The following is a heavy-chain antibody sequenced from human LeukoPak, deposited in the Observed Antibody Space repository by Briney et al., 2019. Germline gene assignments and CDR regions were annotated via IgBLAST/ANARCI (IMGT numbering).Heavy chain of an antibody. J-gene: IGHJ3*02. D-gene: IGHD6-6*01. Sequence: ASVKVSCKASGYTFTGYYMHWVRQAPGQGLEWVGWINPNSGGTNYAQKFQGRVTMTRDTSISTAYMELSRLRSDDTAVYYCARYSSSSNAFDIWGQGTMVTVSS. CDR2: INPNSGGT. CDR3: ARYSSSSNAFDI. CDR1: GYTFTGYY. V-gene: IGHV1-2*02.